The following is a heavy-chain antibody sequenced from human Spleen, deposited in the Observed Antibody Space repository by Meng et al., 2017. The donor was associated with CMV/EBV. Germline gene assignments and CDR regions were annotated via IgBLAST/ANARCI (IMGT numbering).Heavy chain of an antibody. V-gene: IGHV3-15*01. D-gene: IGHD3-3*01. CDR1: GFTFSSYA. CDR2: IKSNPDGGTT. Sequence: GESLKISCAASGFTFSSYAMHCVRQAPGKGLEWVGRIKSNPDGGTTDYAAPVKGRFTISRDDSKNTLYLQMNSLKTEDTIVYYGATPKGGQDFWSGYVNFDYWGRGTLVTVSS. J-gene: IGHJ4*02. CDR3: ATPKGGQDFWSGYVNFDY.